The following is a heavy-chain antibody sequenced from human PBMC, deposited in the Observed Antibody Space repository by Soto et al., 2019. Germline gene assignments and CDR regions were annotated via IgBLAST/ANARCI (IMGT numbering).Heavy chain of an antibody. D-gene: IGHD2-8*01. CDR2: MNPNSGNT. CDR1: GYTFTSYD. Sequence: ASVKVSCKASGYTFTSYDINWVRQATGQGLEWMGWMNPNSGNTGYAQKFQGRVTMTRNTSISTAYMELSSLRSEDTAVYYCARTAVLMVYAMDYYYYYYMDVWGKGTTVTVSS. J-gene: IGHJ6*03. V-gene: IGHV1-8*01. CDR3: ARTAVLMVYAMDYYYYYYMDV.